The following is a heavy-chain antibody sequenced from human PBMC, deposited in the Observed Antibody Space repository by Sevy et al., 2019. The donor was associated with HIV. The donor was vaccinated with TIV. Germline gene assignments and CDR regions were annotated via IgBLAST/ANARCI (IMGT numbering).Heavy chain of an antibody. CDR2: INPNSGGT. D-gene: IGHD6-19*01. CDR1: GYTFTGYY. CDR3: ARGYSSGWYGDY. V-gene: IGHV1-2*04. Sequence: ASLKVSCKASGYTFTGYYMHWVRQAPGQGLEWMGWINPNSGGTNYAQKFQGWVTMTRDTSISTAYMELSRLRSDDTAVYYCARGYSSGWYGDYWGQGTLVTVSS. J-gene: IGHJ4*02.